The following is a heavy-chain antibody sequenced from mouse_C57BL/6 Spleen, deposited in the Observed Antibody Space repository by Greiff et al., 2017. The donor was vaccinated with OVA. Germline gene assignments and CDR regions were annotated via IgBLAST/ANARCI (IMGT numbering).Heavy chain of an antibody. V-gene: IGHV1-74*01. D-gene: IGHD1-1*01. Sequence: QVHVKQPGAELVKPGASVKVSCKASGYTFTSYWMHWVKQRPGQGLEWIGRIHPSDSDTNYNQKFKGKATLTVDKSSSTAYMQLSSLTSEDSAVYYCAICGSSSYYFDYWGQGTTLTVSS. CDR3: AICGSSSYYFDY. CDR1: GYTFTSYW. CDR2: IHPSDSDT. J-gene: IGHJ2*01.